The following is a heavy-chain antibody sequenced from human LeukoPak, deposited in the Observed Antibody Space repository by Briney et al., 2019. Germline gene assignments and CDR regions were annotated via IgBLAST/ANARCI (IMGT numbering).Heavy chain of an antibody. D-gene: IGHD5-12*01. CDR2: VSSSGSFK. J-gene: IGHJ4*02. CDR1: GFAFSNHG. V-gene: IGHV3-21*01. Sequence: GGSLRLSCETSGFAFSNHGLTWVRQAPGKGLEWVSFVSSSGSFKYYADSVQGRFTISRDDAKDSLFLQMNSLRAEDTAVYYCARVSDAFDYFFDSWGQGTLVTVSS. CDR3: ARVSDAFDYFFDS.